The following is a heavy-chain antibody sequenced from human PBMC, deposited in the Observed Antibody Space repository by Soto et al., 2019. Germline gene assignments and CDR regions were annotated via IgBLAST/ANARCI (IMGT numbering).Heavy chain of an antibody. Sequence: GGSLRLSCAASGFTFSSYSMNWVRQAPGKGLEWVSSISSSSSYIYYADSVKGRFTISRDNAKNSLYLQMNSLRAEDTAVYYCARDRPRNYYDSSGPYAFDIWGQGTMVTVSS. D-gene: IGHD3-22*01. CDR1: GFTFSSYS. V-gene: IGHV3-21*01. CDR3: ARDRPRNYYDSSGPYAFDI. CDR2: ISSSSSYI. J-gene: IGHJ3*02.